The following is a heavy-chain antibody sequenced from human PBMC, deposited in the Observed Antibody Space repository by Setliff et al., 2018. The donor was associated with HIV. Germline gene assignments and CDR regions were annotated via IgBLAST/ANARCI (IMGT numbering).Heavy chain of an antibody. D-gene: IGHD3-3*01. CDR1: GGTFSRYP. CDR2: IIPIFGTA. Sequence: SVKVSCKASGGTFSRYPISWVRQAPGQGLEWMGWIIPIFGTANYPENFQGRVTITADESSSTAYMDLSSLRSEDTAVYYCARDRTPSYYNFWCGPGAFDIWGQGTMVTVSS. V-gene: IGHV1-69*13. J-gene: IGHJ3*02. CDR3: ARDRTPSYYNFWCGPGAFDI.